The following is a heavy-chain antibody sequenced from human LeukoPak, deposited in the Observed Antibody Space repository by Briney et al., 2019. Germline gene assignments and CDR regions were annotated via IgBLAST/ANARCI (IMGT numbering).Heavy chain of an antibody. Sequence: PGGSLRLSCAASGFTFSDYYMSWIRQAPGKGLEWVSYISSSGSTIYYADPVKGRFTISRDNAKNSLYPQMNSLRAEDTAVYYCARGLWFGEAKNPTDYWGQGTLVTVSS. J-gene: IGHJ4*02. CDR3: ARGLWFGEAKNPTDY. D-gene: IGHD3-10*01. CDR1: GFTFSDYY. V-gene: IGHV3-11*01. CDR2: ISSSGSTI.